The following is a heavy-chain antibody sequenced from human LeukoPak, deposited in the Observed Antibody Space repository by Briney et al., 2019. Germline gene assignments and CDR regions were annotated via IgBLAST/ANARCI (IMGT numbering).Heavy chain of an antibody. J-gene: IGHJ4*02. CDR2: ISGGGGST. CDR1: RFTFSNHA. D-gene: IGHD6-6*01. V-gene: IGHV3-23*01. CDR3: AKERYSSSSQADY. Sequence: GESLRLSCAASRFTFSNHAMSWVRQAPGKGLEWVSVISGGGGSTNYADSVKGRFTISRDNSKNTLYLHMNSLRAEDTAVYYCAKERYSSSSQADYWGRGTLVTVSS.